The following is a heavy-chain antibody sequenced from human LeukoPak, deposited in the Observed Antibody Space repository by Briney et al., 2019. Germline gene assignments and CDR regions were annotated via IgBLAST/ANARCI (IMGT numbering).Heavy chain of an antibody. V-gene: IGHV3-48*03. CDR2: ISSSGSTI. CDR1: GFTFSSYE. J-gene: IGHJ4*02. CDR3: AGRYDSSGYPLH. D-gene: IGHD3-22*01. Sequence: QPGGSLRLSCAASGFTFSSYEMNWVRQAPGKGLEWVSYISSSGSTIYYADSVKGRFTISRDNSKNTLYLQMNSLRAEDTAVYYCAGRYDSSGYPLHWGQGTPVTVSS.